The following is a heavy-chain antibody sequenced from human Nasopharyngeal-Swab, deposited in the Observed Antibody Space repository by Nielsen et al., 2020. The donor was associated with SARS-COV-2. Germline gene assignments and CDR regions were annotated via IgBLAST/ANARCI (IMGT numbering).Heavy chain of an antibody. CDR1: GFSLSTSGMC. V-gene: IGHV2-70*11. CDR3: ARSYSSGWYGGYFDY. CDR2: IDWDDDK. D-gene: IGHD6-19*01. Sequence: SGPTLAKPTQTLTLTCTFSGFSLSTSGMCVSWIRQPPGKALEWLARIDWDDDKYYSTSLKTRLTISKDTSKNQVVLTMTNMDPVDTATYYCARSYSSGWYGGYFDYWGQGTLVTVSS. J-gene: IGHJ4*02.